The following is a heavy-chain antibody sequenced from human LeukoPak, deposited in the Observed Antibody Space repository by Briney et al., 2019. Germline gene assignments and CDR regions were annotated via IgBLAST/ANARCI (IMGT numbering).Heavy chain of an antibody. V-gene: IGHV2-5*02. CDR1: GFSLSTSGVG. Sequence: SGPTLVNPTQTLTLTCTFSGFSLSTSGVGVGWIRQPPGKALEWLALIYWDDDKRYSPSLKSRLTITKDTSKNQAVLTMTNMDPVDTATYYCAHIPAAMDDSNWFDPWGQGTLVTVSS. CDR3: AHIPAAMDDSNWFDP. J-gene: IGHJ5*02. D-gene: IGHD2-2*01. CDR2: IYWDDDK.